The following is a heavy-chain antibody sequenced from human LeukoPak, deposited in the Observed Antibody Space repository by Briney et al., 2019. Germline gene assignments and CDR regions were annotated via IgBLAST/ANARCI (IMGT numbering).Heavy chain of an antibody. J-gene: IGHJ5*02. CDR1: GFTFGSYA. V-gene: IGHV3-23*01. CDR3: VRGDSSGWYLGALDP. CDR2: ISGSGGST. D-gene: IGHD6-19*01. Sequence: GGSLRLSCAASGFTFGSYAMSWVRQAPGKGLEWVSAISGSGGSTYYADSVKGRFTISRDNAKNSLYLQMNSLRAEDTAVYYCVRGDSSGWYLGALDPWGRGNLVTVSS.